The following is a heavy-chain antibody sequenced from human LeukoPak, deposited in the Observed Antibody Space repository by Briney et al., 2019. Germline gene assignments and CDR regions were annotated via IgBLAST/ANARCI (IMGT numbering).Heavy chain of an antibody. D-gene: IGHD2-2*01. Sequence: GGSLRLSCAASGFTFGSYAMSWVRQAPGKGLEWVSAISGSGGSTYYADSVKGRFTISRDNSKNTLYLQMNSLRAEDTAVYYCAKSSGYCSSTSCYADFDYWGQGTLVTVSS. CDR3: AKSSGYCSSTSCYADFDY. J-gene: IGHJ4*02. CDR2: ISGSGGST. CDR1: GFTFGSYA. V-gene: IGHV3-23*01.